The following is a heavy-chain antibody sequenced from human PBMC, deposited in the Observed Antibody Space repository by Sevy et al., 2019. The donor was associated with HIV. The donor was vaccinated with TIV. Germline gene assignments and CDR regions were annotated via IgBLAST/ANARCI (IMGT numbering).Heavy chain of an antibody. CDR2: INEDGTKD. Sequence: GGSLRLSCAASGINFSGNWMSWVRQVPGKGLEWVANINEDGTKDYYVGSVKGRFTISRDNAKNSLYLQMNSVRVEDTAVYCCARDSGGYDFWGQGTLVTVSS. D-gene: IGHD5-12*01. J-gene: IGHJ4*02. CDR3: ARDSGGYDF. V-gene: IGHV3-7*01. CDR1: GINFSGNW.